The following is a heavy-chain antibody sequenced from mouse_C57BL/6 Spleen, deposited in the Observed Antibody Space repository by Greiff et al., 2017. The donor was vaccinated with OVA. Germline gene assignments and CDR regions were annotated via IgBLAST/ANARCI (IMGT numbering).Heavy chain of an antibody. Sequence: QVQLKQPGAELVKPGASVKVSCKASGYTFTSYWMHWVKQRPGQGLEWIGRIHPSDSDTNYNQKFKGKATLTVDKSSSTAYMQLSSLTSEDSAVYYCAPEGYDYDVSWFAYWGQGTLVTVSA. CDR3: APEGYDYDVSWFAY. V-gene: IGHV1-74*01. J-gene: IGHJ3*01. D-gene: IGHD2-4*01. CDR2: IHPSDSDT. CDR1: GYTFTSYW.